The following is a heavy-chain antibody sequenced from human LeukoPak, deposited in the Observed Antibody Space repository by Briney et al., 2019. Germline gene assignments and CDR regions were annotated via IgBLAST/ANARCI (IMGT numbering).Heavy chain of an antibody. CDR3: AKDHRSGWYTTDENY. D-gene: IGHD6-19*01. CDR2: IRGSGGST. J-gene: IGHJ4*02. Sequence: PGGSLRLSCAASGFTFSSYAMSWVRQAPGKGLEWVSAIRGSGGSTYYADSVKGRFTISRDNSKNTLYLQMNSLRAEDTAVYYCAKDHRSGWYTTDENYWGQGTLVTVSS. CDR1: GFTFSSYA. V-gene: IGHV3-23*01.